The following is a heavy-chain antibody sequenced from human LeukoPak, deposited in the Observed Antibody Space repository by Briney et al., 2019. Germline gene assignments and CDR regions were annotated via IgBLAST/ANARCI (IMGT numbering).Heavy chain of an antibody. Sequence: ASVKVSCKASGGTFSSYAISWVRQAPGQGLEWMGWISAYNGNTNYAQKLQGRVTMTTDTSTSTAYMELRSLRSDDTAVYYCARGKWELNDAFDIWGQGTMVTVSS. V-gene: IGHV1-18*01. J-gene: IGHJ3*02. D-gene: IGHD1-26*01. CDR2: ISAYNGNT. CDR1: GGTFSSYA. CDR3: ARGKWELNDAFDI.